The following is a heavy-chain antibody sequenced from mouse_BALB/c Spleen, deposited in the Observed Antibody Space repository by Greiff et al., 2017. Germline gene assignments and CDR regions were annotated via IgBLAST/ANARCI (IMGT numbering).Heavy chain of an antibody. CDR3: ARSETARSFDY. V-gene: IGHV1-54*01. J-gene: IGHJ2*01. D-gene: IGHD3-1*01. CDR1: GYAFTNYL. CDR2: INPGSGGT. Sequence: VKLMESGAELVRPGTSVKVSCKASGYAFTNYLIEWVKQRPGQGLEWIGVINPGSGGTNYNEKFKGKATLTADKSSSTAYMQLSSLTSDDSAVYFCARSETARSFDYWGQGTTLTVSS.